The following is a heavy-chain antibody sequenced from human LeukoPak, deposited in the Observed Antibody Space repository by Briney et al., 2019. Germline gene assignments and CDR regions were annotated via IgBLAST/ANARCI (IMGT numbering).Heavy chain of an antibody. CDR2: INLRGTT. V-gene: IGHV4-34*01. Sequence: SETLSLTCAVYGGSFTTYYGTWFRQPPGKVLEWIGEINLRGTTNYNPSLKSRVTISLDTSKNQFSLKLTSVTAADTAVYYCVGTKYNDSPVLSNWGQGSLVTVSS. J-gene: IGHJ4*02. CDR1: GGSFTTYY. CDR3: VGTKYNDSPVLSN. D-gene: IGHD1-1*01.